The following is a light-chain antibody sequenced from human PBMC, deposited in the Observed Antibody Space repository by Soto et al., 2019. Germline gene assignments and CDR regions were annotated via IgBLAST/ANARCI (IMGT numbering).Light chain of an antibody. CDR1: QSVSSTY. CDR2: DAS. J-gene: IGKJ3*01. Sequence: EIVLTQSPGTLSLSPGERATLSCRASQSVSSTYLGWYQQTPGQPPPLLISDASSRATGIPDRFSGSGSGADFTLTIRRLAPEDFAIYYCQQYGSIPFTFGPGTKVDI. CDR3: QQYGSIPFT. V-gene: IGKV3-20*01.